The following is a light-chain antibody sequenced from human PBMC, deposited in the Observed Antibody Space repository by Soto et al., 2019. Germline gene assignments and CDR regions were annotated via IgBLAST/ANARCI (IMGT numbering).Light chain of an antibody. CDR3: QLYNGT. J-gene: IGKJ1*01. Sequence: IQMTQSPTTLSASVGERVTITCRASQSISNWLAWYQQKSGKAPNLLIYKASNLESGVPSRFSGSGSGTEFTLTITSLQPDDFATYYCQLYNGTFGQGAKVDIK. CDR1: QSISNW. CDR2: KAS. V-gene: IGKV1-5*03.